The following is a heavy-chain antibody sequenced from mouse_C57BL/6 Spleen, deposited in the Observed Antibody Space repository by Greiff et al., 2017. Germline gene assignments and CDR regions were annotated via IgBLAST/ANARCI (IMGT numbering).Heavy chain of an antibody. J-gene: IGHJ3*01. CDR1: GFTFSSYA. D-gene: IGHD1-1*01. Sequence: EVQGVESGGGLVKPGGSLKLSCAASGFTFSSYAMSWVRQTPEKRLEWVATISDGGSYTYYPDNVKGRFTISRDNAKNNLYLQMSHLKSEDTAMYYCARNYYGSSPDWFAYWGQGTLVTVSA. CDR2: ISDGGSYT. CDR3: ARNYYGSSPDWFAY. V-gene: IGHV5-4*01.